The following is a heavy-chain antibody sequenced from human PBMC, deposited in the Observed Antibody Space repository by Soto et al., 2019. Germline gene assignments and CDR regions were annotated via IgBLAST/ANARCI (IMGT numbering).Heavy chain of an antibody. V-gene: IGHV3-15*01. CDR1: GFTFSNAW. CDR2: IKSKTDGGTT. Sequence: GGSLRLSCAASGFTFSNAWMSWVRQAPGKGLEWVGRIKSKTDGGTTDYAAPVKGRFTISRDDSKNTLYLQMNSLKTEDTAVYYCTTDLYDWYYDFWSGYRPFDYWGQGILVTVSS. J-gene: IGHJ4*02. CDR3: TTDLYDWYYDFWSGYRPFDY. D-gene: IGHD3-3*01.